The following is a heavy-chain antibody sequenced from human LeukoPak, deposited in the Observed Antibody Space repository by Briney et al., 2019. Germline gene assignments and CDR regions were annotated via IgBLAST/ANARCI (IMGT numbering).Heavy chain of an antibody. Sequence: GGSLRLSCAASGFIFSNYWMSWVRQAPGKGLEWVANIKQGGSEKYYVDSVKGRFTIPRDSAKNSLYLQMSSLRAEDTAVYYCARDAYRDRYFDYWGQGTLVTVSS. CDR1: GFIFSNYW. CDR3: ARDAYRDRYFDY. CDR2: IKQGGSEK. J-gene: IGHJ4*02. V-gene: IGHV3-7*01. D-gene: IGHD4-11*01.